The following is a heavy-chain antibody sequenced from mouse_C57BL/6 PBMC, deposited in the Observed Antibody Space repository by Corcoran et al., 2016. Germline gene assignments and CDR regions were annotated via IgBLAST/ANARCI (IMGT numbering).Heavy chain of an antibody. Sequence: EVQLQQSGPELVKPGASVKISCKASGYTFTDYYMNWVKQNHGKSLEWIGDINPNNGGTSYNQKFKGKATLTVDKSSSTAYMELRSLTSEDSAVYYCARDYGRVYWGQGTTLTVSS. D-gene: IGHD1-1*01. J-gene: IGHJ2*01. CDR2: INPNNGGT. CDR1: GYTFTDYY. V-gene: IGHV1-26*01. CDR3: ARDYGRVY.